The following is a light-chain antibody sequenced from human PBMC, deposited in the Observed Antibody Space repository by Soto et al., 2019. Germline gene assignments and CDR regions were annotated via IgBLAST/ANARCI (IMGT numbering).Light chain of an antibody. CDR2: GAS. J-gene: IGKJ2*01. Sequence: EIVLTQSPGTLSLSPGERATLSCRASQSVSSSYLAWYQQKPGQAPRLLIYGASSRAPGIPDRFSGSGSGTDFTLTISRLELEDFAVYYCQQYGSSLPYTFGQWTKLEIK. CDR3: QQYGSSLPYT. V-gene: IGKV3-20*01. CDR1: QSVSSSY.